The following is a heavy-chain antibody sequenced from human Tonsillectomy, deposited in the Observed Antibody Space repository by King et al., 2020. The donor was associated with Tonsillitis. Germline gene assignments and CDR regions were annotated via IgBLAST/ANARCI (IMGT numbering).Heavy chain of an antibody. CDR2: LTGSGGNT. CDR1: GFTFSSYA. J-gene: IGHJ2*01. V-gene: IGHV3-23*04. D-gene: IGHD3-3*01. Sequence: VQLVESGGGLVQPGGSLRLSCAASGFTFSSYAMSWVRQAPGKGLEWVSGLTGSGGNTYYADSVKGRFTISRDNSKNTLYLQMNSLRAEDTALYYCANGFFITIFGYFDLWGRGTLVTVSS. CDR3: ANGFFITIFGYFDL.